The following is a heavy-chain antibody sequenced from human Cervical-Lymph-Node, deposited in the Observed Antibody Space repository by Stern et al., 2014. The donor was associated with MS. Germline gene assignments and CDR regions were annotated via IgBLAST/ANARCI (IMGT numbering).Heavy chain of an antibody. CDR1: GGSISRGSYS. D-gene: IGHD3-22*01. CDR3: ARGRHYYDSSGTRGYYFDY. CDR2: IYTSGTT. J-gene: IGHJ4*02. Sequence: QLQPQESGPGLVKPSPTLSLTCTVSGGSISRGSYSWSWIRQPAGKGLEWIGRIYTSGTTNSTPPLKARDTIALDPSKTHFSRKLGSVTAADTAVYYCARGRHYYDSSGTRGYYFDYWGQGTLVTVSS. V-gene: IGHV4-61*02.